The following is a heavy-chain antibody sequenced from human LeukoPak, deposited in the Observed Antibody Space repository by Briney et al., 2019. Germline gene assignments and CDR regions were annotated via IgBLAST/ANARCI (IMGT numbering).Heavy chain of an antibody. CDR1: GITFRHSW. CDR3: STDRTYDWLPLVF. Sequence: PGGSLRLSCAASGITFRHSWMTWVRQAPGKGLEWVGLIKSTSDGGTIRYAAPVKGRFTISRDDSKNTLFLQMDSLEIEDTAVYFCSTDRTYDWLPLVFWGQGTLVTVST. J-gene: IGHJ4*02. CDR2: IKSTSDGGTI. D-gene: IGHD3-9*01. V-gene: IGHV3-15*01.